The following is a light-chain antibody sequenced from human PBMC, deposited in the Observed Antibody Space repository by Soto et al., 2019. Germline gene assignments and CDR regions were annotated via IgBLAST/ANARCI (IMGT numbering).Light chain of an antibody. J-gene: IGLJ2*01. CDR2: SNN. V-gene: IGLV1-44*01. Sequence: QSVLTQPPSASGTPGQRVTISCSGGTSNIGSNTVNWYQQLPGTAPKLLIYSNNQRPSGVPDRFSGSKSGDTASLTISGLQAEDEADYYCCSYAGSCGVFGGGTKVTVL. CDR1: TSNIGSNT. CDR3: CSYAGSCGV.